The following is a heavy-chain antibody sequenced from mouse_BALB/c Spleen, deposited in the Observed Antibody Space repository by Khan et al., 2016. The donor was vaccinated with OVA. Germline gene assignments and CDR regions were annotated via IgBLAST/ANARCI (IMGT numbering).Heavy chain of an antibody. D-gene: IGHD1-2*01. CDR1: GFSLTYYG. J-gene: IGHJ4*01. CDR2: IWGDGAT. Sequence: VQLQESGLGLVAPSQSLSITCTVSGFSLTYYGVNWVRQPPGKGLEWLGVIWGDGATNHHSGLKSRLSITKDTSKSQVFLKLNSLQTDDTATYYWAGFTRARGNYCGVDYWGQGTLVTVAA. CDR3: AGFTRARGNYCGVDY. V-gene: IGHV2-3*01.